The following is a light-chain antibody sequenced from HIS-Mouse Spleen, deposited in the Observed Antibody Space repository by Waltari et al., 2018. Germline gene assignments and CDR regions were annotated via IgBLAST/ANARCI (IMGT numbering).Light chain of an antibody. J-gene: IGLJ2*01. CDR1: SSDVGSYNL. Sequence: QSALTQPASVSWSPGQSITISCTGTSSDVGSYNLVSWYQQHPGKAPKLMIYEGSKRPSVVSNRCSGSQAGNTASLTISGLQAEDEADYYCCSYAGSSTFVVFGGGTKLTVL. V-gene: IGLV2-23*01. CDR2: EGS. CDR3: CSYAGSSTFVV.